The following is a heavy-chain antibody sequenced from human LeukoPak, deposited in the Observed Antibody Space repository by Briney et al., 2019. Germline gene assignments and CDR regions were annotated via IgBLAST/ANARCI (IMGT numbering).Heavy chain of an antibody. CDR2: IRYDGSNK. D-gene: IGHD3-10*01. CDR3: AEDALWFGDLCYFDY. J-gene: IGHJ4*02. V-gene: IGHV3-30*02. Sequence: PGGSLRLSCAASGFTFSSYGMHWVRQAPGKGLEWVAFIRYDGSNKYYADSVKGRFTISRDNSKNTLYLQMNSLRAEDTAVYYCAEDALWFGDLCYFDYWGQGTLVTVSS. CDR1: GFTFSSYG.